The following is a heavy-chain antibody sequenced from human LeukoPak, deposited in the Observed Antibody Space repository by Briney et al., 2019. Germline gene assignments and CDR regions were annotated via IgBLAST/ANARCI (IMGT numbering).Heavy chain of an antibody. CDR3: ARDGVGTRVTFDN. Sequence: ASVKVSCKASGYPFTDYYMHWVRQAPGQGLEWMGWIKPKSGGTKYEQKFQGRVTMTRDTSVSTVYMELTGLRSDDTAIYYCARDGVGTRVTFDNWGQGSLVTVSS. CDR1: GYPFTDYY. D-gene: IGHD4-17*01. J-gene: IGHJ4*02. V-gene: IGHV1-2*02. CDR2: IKPKSGGT.